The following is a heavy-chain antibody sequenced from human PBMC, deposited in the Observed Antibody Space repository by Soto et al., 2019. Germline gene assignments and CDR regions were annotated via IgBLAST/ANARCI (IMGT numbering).Heavy chain of an antibody. V-gene: IGHV1-24*01. CDR1: GYTLTELS. CDR2: FDPEDGET. Sequence: ASVKVSCKVSGYTLTELSMHWVRQAPGKGLEWMGGFDPEDGETIYAQKFQGRVTMTEDTSTDTAYMELSSLRSEDTAVYYCATPYCIGGSCYPGGSYFDYPGQGTLVTVSS. CDR3: ATPYCIGGSCYPGGSYFDY. J-gene: IGHJ4*02. D-gene: IGHD2-15*01.